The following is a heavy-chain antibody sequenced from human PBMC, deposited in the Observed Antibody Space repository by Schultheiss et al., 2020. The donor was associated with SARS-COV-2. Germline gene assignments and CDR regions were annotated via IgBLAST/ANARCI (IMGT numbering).Heavy chain of an antibody. J-gene: IGHJ6*03. V-gene: IGHV3-30*18. CDR2: ISYDGSNK. D-gene: IGHD3-3*01. Sequence: GGSLRLSCAASGFTFGDYIMNWYRQAPGKGLEWVAVISYDGSNKYYADSVKGRFTISRDNSKNTLYLQMNSLRAEDTAVYYCAKIVRGGSYDFWSGWYYYYYYMDVWGKGTTVTVSS. CDR3: AKIVRGGSYDFWSGWYYYYYYMDV. CDR1: GFTFGDYI.